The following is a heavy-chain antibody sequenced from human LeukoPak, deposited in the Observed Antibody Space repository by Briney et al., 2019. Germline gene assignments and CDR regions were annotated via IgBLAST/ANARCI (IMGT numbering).Heavy chain of an antibody. V-gene: IGHV1-69*13. CDR1: GGTFSSYA. CDR3: GVAVAGTFNSWFDP. CDR2: IIPLFGTA. Sequence: SVKVSCKAPGGTFSSYAISWVRQAPGQGLEWMGGIIPLFGTANYAQKFQGRVTITADESTSTAYMELSSLRSEDTAVYYCGVAVAGTFNSWFDPWGQGTLVTVSS. D-gene: IGHD6-19*01. J-gene: IGHJ5*02.